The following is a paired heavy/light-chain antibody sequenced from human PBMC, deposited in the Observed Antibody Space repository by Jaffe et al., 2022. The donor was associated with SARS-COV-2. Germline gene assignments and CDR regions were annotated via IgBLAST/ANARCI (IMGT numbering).Heavy chain of an antibody. CDR2: IKEDGTEE. V-gene: IGHV3-7*01. CDR3: ARTYVSGSGSYYAHFDY. J-gene: IGHJ4*02. Sequence: EVQLVESGGGLVQPGGSLRLSCAASGFIFRSYWMSWVRQAPGKGLEWVGNIKEDGTEEYYVGSVRGRFTISRDNAKNSLDLQMNSLRAEDTAVYYCARTYVSGSGSYYAHFDYWGQGALVTVSS. D-gene: IGHD3-10*01. CDR1: GFIFRSYW.
Light chain of an antibody. Sequence: IVMTQSPDSLAVSLGERATISCKSSQTVLYSPNNKNYLAWYQQKPGQPPKVLISWASTRESGVPDRFTGSGSGTDFTLTISSLRAEDVAIYYCQQYYSNPLTFGGGTKVGIK. CDR1: QTVLYSPNNKNY. J-gene: IGKJ4*01. V-gene: IGKV4-1*01. CDR3: QQYYSNPLT. CDR2: WAS.